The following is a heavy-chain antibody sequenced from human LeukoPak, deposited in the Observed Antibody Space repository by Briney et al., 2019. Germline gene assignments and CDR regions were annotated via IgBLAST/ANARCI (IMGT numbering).Heavy chain of an antibody. J-gene: IGHJ4*02. V-gene: IGHV1-24*01. Sequence: ASVKVSCKVSGYTLTELPMHWVRQAPGKGLEWMGGFDPEDGETIYAQKFQGRVTMTEDTSTDTAYMELSSLRSEDTAVYYCATVTLGASSPRTGSLDYWGQGTLVTVSS. CDR1: GYTLTELP. CDR2: FDPEDGET. CDR3: ATVTLGASSPRTGSLDY. D-gene: IGHD1-26*01.